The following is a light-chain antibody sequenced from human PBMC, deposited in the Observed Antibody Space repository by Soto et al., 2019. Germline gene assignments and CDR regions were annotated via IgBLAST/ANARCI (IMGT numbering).Light chain of an antibody. V-gene: IGKV3-20*01. J-gene: IGKJ2*01. CDR3: QQYGSSLYT. CDR2: GAS. CDR1: QSVSSSY. Sequence: EIVLTQSPGTLSLSPGERATLSCRASQSVSSSYLAWYQQKPGQAPRLLIYGASSRATGIPDRFSGSGSGTDFPLTISRLEPEDFAVYDCQQYGSSLYTFGQGTKLELK.